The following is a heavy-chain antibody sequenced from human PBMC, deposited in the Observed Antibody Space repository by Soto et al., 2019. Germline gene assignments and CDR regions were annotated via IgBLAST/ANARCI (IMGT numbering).Heavy chain of an antibody. Sequence: QVHLVESGGGVVQTGRSLRLSCAASGFTFSDFGMHWVRQAPGKGLEWVAVTSYDGSNKYYADSVKGRFTISRDNSKNTLYLQMNSLRAEDTAVYYCAKVRWGRDGYNPEYFDYWGQGTLVTVSS. J-gene: IGHJ4*02. CDR3: AKVRWGRDGYNPEYFDY. V-gene: IGHV3-30*18. CDR1: GFTFSDFG. D-gene: IGHD3-16*01. CDR2: TSYDGSNK.